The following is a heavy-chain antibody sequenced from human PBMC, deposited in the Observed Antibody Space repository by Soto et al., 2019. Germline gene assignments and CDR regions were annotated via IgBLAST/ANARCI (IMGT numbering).Heavy chain of an antibody. J-gene: IGHJ6*03. Sequence: QVQLQESGPGLVKPSGTLSLTCAVSRGSISSSNWWSWVRQPPGKGLEWIGEIYHSGSTNYNPSLKSRVTISVDKSKNQFSLKLSSVTAADTAVYYCARGSKSIVVVPAAMLRYYYYMDVWGKGTTVTVSS. D-gene: IGHD2-2*01. V-gene: IGHV4-4*02. CDR1: RGSISSSNW. CDR3: ARGSKSIVVVPAAMLRYYYYMDV. CDR2: IYHSGST.